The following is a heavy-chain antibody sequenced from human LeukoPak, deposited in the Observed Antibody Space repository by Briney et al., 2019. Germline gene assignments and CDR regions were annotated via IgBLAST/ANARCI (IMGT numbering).Heavy chain of an antibody. CDR1: GGSFSGYY. V-gene: IGHV4-34*01. D-gene: IGHD2-15*01. Sequence: SETLSLTCAVYGGSFSGYYGSWIRQPPGKGLEWIGEINHSGSTNYNPSLKSRVTISVDTSKNQFSLKLSSVTAADTAVYYCARGLKGLDSGNFDYWGQGTLVTVSS. J-gene: IGHJ4*02. CDR2: INHSGST. CDR3: ARGLKGLDSGNFDY.